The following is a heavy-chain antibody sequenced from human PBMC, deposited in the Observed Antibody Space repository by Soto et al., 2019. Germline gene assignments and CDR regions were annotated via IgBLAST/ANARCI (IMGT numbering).Heavy chain of an antibody. Sequence: QVQLVQSGAEVKKPGASVTVSCKASGYTFTNDGFSWVRQAPGQGLEWMGGISGYNGNTKYAEKLQNRVTMTTDTTTNTAHMELRRLRSDDTAVYYCAREGQAPYYYYGMDVWGQGTAVTVSS. CDR2: ISGYNGNT. J-gene: IGHJ6*02. V-gene: IGHV1-18*01. CDR1: GYTFTNDG. CDR3: AREGQAPYYYYGMDV.